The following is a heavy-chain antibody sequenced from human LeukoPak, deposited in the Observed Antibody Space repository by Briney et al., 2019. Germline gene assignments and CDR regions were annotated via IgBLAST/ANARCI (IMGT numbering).Heavy chain of an antibody. D-gene: IGHD3-10*01. CDR1: GDSVSSNSAA. Sequence: SQTLSLTCAISGDSVSSNSAAWNWIRQSPSRGLEWLGRTYYRSKWYNDYAVSVKSRITINPDTSKNQFSLQLSSVTPEDTAVYYCARDRLAVRGIPYWYFDLWGRGTLVTVSS. CDR2: TYYRSKWYN. V-gene: IGHV6-1*01. J-gene: IGHJ2*01. CDR3: ARDRLAVRGIPYWYFDL.